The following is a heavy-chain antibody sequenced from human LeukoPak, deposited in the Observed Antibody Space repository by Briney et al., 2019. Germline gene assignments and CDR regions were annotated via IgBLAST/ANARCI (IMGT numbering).Heavy chain of an antibody. CDR3: ARGVDTAMVTGGYNWFDP. Sequence: TGGSLRLSCAASGFTFSSYRMHWVRQAPGEGLVWVSSINSDGSSTDYADSVKGRFTISRDNAKNTLYLQMNSLRAEDTAVYYCARGVDTAMVTGGYNWFDPWGQGTLVIVSS. J-gene: IGHJ5*02. CDR2: INSDGSST. V-gene: IGHV3-74*01. D-gene: IGHD5-18*01. CDR1: GFTFSSYR.